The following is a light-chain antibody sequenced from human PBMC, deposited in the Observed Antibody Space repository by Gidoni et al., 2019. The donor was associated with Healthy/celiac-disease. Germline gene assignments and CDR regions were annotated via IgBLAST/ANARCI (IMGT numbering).Light chain of an antibody. J-gene: IGKJ2*01. CDR1: QSISIY. V-gene: IGKV1-39*01. CDR2: ASS. Sequence: IQMTQSPSSLSASVGDRVTITCRASQSISIYLNWYQQKPGKAPKLLIYASSTFQSGVPSRFSGSGSGTDFTLTISSLQPEDFATYYCQQSYSNLYTFGQGTKLEIK. CDR3: QQSYSNLYT.